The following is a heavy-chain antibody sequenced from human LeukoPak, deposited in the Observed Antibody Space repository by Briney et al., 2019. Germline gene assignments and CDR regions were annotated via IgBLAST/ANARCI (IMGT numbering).Heavy chain of an antibody. CDR1: GGSVSSGSYY. V-gene: IGHV4-61*01. Sequence: SETLSLTCTVSGGSVSSGSYYWSWIRQPPGKGLEWIGYIYYSGSTNYNPSLKSRVTISVDTSKNQFSLKLSSVTAADTAVYYCARDVFYGGNQGFDRWGQGTLVTVSS. J-gene: IGHJ5*02. CDR3: ARDVFYGGNQGFDR. CDR2: IYYSGST. D-gene: IGHD4-23*01.